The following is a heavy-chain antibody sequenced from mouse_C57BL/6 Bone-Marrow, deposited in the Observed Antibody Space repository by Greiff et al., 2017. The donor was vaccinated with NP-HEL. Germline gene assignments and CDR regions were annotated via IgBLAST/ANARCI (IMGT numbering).Heavy chain of an antibody. V-gene: IGHV1-7*01. CDR2: INPSSGYT. D-gene: IGHD1-1*01. CDR3: ARSYYGRYWYFDV. CDR1: GYTFTSYW. J-gene: IGHJ1*03. Sequence: VQLQQSGAELAKPGASVKLSCKASGYTFTSYWMHWVKQRPGQGLEWIGYINPSSGYTKYNQKFKDKATLTADKSSSTAYMQLSSLTYEDSAVYYCARSYYGRYWYFDVWGTGTTVTVSS.